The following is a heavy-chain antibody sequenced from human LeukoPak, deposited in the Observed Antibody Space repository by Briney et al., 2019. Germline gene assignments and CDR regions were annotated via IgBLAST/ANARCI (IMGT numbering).Heavy chain of an antibody. J-gene: IGHJ6*03. CDR3: ARRGYYDSSGYYGRGMDV. Sequence: SQTLSLTRAVSGGSISSGGYSWSWIRQPPGKGLEWIGYIYHSGSTYYNSSLKSRVTISVDTSKNQFSLKLTSVTAADTAVYYYARRGYYDSSGYYGRGMDVWGKGTTVTVSS. V-gene: IGHV4-30-2*01. CDR1: GGSISSGGYS. D-gene: IGHD3-22*01. CDR2: IYHSGST.